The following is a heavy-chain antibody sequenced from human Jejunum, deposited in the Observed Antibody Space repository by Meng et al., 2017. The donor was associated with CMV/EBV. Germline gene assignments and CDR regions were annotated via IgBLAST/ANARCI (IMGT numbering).Heavy chain of an antibody. Sequence: CKTSGYFFRDHFLHWVRQAPGQGLEWMGWIKPNSGDTNYAQNFQGRVTMTSDSSFNTAYMELSRLTSDDTAVYYCARDHAWGADYWGQGTLVTVSS. CDR1: GYFFRDHF. CDR2: IKPNSGDT. CDR3: ARDHAWGADY. J-gene: IGHJ4*02. V-gene: IGHV1-2*02. D-gene: IGHD7-27*01.